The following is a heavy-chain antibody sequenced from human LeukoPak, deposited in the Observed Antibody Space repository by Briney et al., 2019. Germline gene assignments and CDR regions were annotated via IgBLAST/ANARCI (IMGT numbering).Heavy chain of an antibody. D-gene: IGHD4-11*01. V-gene: IGHV3-23*01. Sequence: PGGSLRLSCAASGFAFRTYAMSWVRQAPGKGLEWVSAISGSGGSTYYADSVKGRFTISRDNSKNTLYLQMNSLRAEDTAVYYCARYSNYLPATLFFLQQYYFDYWGQGTLVTVSS. CDR3: ARYSNYLPATLFFLQQYYFDY. J-gene: IGHJ4*02. CDR2: ISGSGGST. CDR1: GFAFRTYA.